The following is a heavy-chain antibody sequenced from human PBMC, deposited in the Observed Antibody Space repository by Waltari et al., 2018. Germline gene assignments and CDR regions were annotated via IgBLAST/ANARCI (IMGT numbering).Heavy chain of an antibody. V-gene: IGHV3-30*01. J-gene: IGHJ6*02. Sequence: VQLVESGGGVVQPGRSLRLSCAASGFTFNKYAIYWVRQAPGKGLEWVAVISYDGSNKYYADSVKGRFTISRDNSKNTLYLQMNSLRAEDTALYYCARSQFYYYYYGMDVWGQGTTVTVSS. D-gene: IGHD4-4*01. CDR2: ISYDGSNK. CDR1: GFTFNKYA. CDR3: ARSQFYYYYYGMDV.